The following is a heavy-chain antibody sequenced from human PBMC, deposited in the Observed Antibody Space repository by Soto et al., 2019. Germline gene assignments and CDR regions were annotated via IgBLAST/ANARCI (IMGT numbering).Heavy chain of an antibody. V-gene: IGHV1-69*06. CDR1: GDTFSSYD. J-gene: IGHJ6*02. D-gene: IGHD6-6*01. Sequence: ASVKVSCKASGDTFSSYDISWVRQAPGQGLEWMGGINPIFGTANYAQKFQGRVTITADKSTSTAYMELSSLRSEDTAVYYCAGSIAAPNYCYGMDVWGQGTTVTVSS. CDR2: INPIFGTA. CDR3: AGSIAAPNYCYGMDV.